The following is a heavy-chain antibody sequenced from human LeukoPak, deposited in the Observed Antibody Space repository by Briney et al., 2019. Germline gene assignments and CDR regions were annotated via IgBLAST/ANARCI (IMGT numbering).Heavy chain of an antibody. D-gene: IGHD3-9*01. CDR1: GVSFSGYY. Sequence: TSETLSLTCAVYGVSFSGYYWSWIRQPPGKGLEWIGEINHSGSTNYNPSLKSRVTISVDTSKNQFSLKLSSVTAADTAVYYCARRWARYFDWSPSRYYGMDVWGQGTTVTVSS. J-gene: IGHJ6*02. CDR2: INHSGST. CDR3: ARRWARYFDWSPSRYYGMDV. V-gene: IGHV4-34*01.